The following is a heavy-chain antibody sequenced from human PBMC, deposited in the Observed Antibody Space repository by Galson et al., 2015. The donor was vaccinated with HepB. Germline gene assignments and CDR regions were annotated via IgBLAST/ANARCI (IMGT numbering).Heavy chain of an antibody. D-gene: IGHD2-21*01. CDR2: IDPGDSYT. J-gene: IGHJ4*02. V-gene: IGHV5-10-1*01. Sequence: QSGAEVKKLGESLRISCKASGYIFSNYWISWVRQMPGKGLEWMGTIDPGDSYTNFGPSFQGHVTISVDKSINTAYLHWSSLKASDTAMYHCARHERDVVGPHRYWGQGTLVTVSS. CDR3: ARHERDVVGPHRY. CDR1: GYIFSNYW.